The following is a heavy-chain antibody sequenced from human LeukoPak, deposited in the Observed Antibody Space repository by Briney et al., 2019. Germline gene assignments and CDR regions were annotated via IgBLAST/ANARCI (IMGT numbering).Heavy chain of an antibody. J-gene: IGHJ5*02. V-gene: IGHV3-30-3*01. CDR2: ISLDGSTE. CDR1: GFSLSNFQ. Sequence: GGSLGLSCVASGFSLSNFQMYWVRQAPGKGLEWVSIISLDGSTEFYADSVKGRFTISRDTASNTMHLEMNNLRIEDTAVYYCMRDYMGWFDPWGQGSLVTVSS. D-gene: IGHD3-10*01. CDR3: MRDYMGWFDP.